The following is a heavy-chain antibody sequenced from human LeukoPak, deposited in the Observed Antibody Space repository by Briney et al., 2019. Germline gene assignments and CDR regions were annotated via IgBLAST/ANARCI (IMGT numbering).Heavy chain of an antibody. CDR3: ARGGAARLHFQN. V-gene: IGHV4-59*01. CDR1: GGSINYYY. Sequence: SETLSLTCTVSGGSINYYYWMWIRQPPGKRLEWIGYIYYSGGTHYNPSLKSRVTMLVDTSKNQFSLKLTAVTAADTAVYYCARGGAARLHFQNWGQGTLVTVSS. J-gene: IGHJ1*01. D-gene: IGHD6-6*01. CDR2: IYYSGGT.